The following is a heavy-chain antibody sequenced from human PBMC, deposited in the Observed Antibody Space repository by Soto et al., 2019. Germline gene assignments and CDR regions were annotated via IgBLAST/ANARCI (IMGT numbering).Heavy chain of an antibody. CDR1: GYTFTSYA. V-gene: IGHV1-3*01. J-gene: IGHJ6*02. D-gene: IGHD3-3*01. CDR3: ARVWVDYDFWSGRYEPDYYYYGMDV. Sequence: ASVKVSCKASGYTFTSYAMHWVRQAPGQRLEWMGWINAGNGNTKYSQKFQGRVTITRDTSASKAYMELSSLRSEDTAVYYCARVWVDYDFWSGRYEPDYYYYGMDVWGQGTTVTVSS. CDR2: INAGNGNT.